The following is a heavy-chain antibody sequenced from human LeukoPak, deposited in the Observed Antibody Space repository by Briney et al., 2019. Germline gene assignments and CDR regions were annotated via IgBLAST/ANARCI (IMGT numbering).Heavy chain of an antibody. CDR3: AKIFGVVMLTEFDY. Sequence: HPGASLRLSCAGSGCTFSTSAMGWVRQAPGKGLEWVSGISVSGYSTYYAESVKGRFTISRDNSKNTLYLQMNSLRAEDTAVYYCAKIFGVVMLTEFDYWGQGTVVTVSS. CDR1: GCTFSTSA. V-gene: IGHV3-23*01. D-gene: IGHD3-3*01. CDR2: ISVSGYST. J-gene: IGHJ4*02.